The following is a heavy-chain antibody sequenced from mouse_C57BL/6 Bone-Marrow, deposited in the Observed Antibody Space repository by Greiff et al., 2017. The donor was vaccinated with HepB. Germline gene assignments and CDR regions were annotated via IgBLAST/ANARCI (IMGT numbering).Heavy chain of an antibody. CDR2: ISYSGST. Sequence: EVKLVESGPGMVKPSQSLSLTCTVTGYSITSGYDWHWIRHFPGNKLEWMGYISYSGSTNYNPSLKSRISITHDTSKNHFFLKLNSVTTEDTATYYCAREADDSSGYWFAYWGQGTLVTVSA. CDR1: GYSITSGYD. J-gene: IGHJ3*01. V-gene: IGHV3-1*01. D-gene: IGHD3-2*02. CDR3: AREADDSSGYWFAY.